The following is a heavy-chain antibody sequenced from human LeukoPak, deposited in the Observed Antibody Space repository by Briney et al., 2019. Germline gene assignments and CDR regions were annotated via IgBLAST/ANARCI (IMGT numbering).Heavy chain of an antibody. V-gene: IGHV3-23*01. CDR3: AKDRHAPGRYCSSTSCFPFDS. CDR1: GFTFSSYA. D-gene: IGHD2-2*01. J-gene: IGHJ5*01. CDR2: ISGSGGST. Sequence: PGGSLRLSCAASGFTFSSYAMSWVRQAPGKGLEWASAISGSGGSTYYADSVKGRFTISRDNSKNTLYLQMNSLRAEDTAVYYCAKDRHAPGRYCSSTSCFPFDSWGQGTLVTVSS.